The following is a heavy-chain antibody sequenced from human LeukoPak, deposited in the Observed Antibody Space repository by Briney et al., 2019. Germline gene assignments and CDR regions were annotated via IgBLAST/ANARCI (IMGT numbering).Heavy chain of an antibody. D-gene: IGHD2-15*01. J-gene: IGHJ4*02. Sequence: GGSLRLSCAASGLTFSTYGMSWVRQAPGKGLEWVSVISGSGGSTYYADSVKGRFTISRDNSKNTLYLQMNSLRAEDTAVYYCAKVPGRDFDYWGQGTLVTVSS. V-gene: IGHV3-23*01. CDR2: ISGSGGST. CDR1: GLTFSTYG. CDR3: AKVPGRDFDY.